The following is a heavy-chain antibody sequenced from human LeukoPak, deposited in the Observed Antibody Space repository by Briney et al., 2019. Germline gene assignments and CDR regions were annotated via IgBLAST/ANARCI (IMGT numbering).Heavy chain of an antibody. V-gene: IGHV3-7*01. J-gene: IGHJ4*02. CDR2: VKQDGSEK. CDR1: GFTFSSYS. CDR3: ARVRGSGSLDY. D-gene: IGHD1-26*01. Sequence: PGGSLRLSCAASGFTFSSYSMNWVRQAPGKGLEWVANVKQDGSEKYYVDSVKGRFTISRDNAKNSLYLQMNSLRAEDTAVYYCARVRGSGSLDYWGQGTLVTVSS.